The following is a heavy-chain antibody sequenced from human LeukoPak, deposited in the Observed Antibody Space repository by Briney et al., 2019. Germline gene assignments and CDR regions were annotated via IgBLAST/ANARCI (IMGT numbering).Heavy chain of an antibody. V-gene: IGHV3-30*02. CDR2: IQYDGSNK. J-gene: IGHJ6*04. D-gene: IGHD3-10*02. CDR1: GFTFSSYG. CDR3: AELGITMIGGV. Sequence: GGSLRLSCAASGFTFSSYGMHWVRQAPGKGLEWVAFIQYDGSNKYYADSVKGRFTISGDNAKNSLYLQMNTLRAEDTAVYYCAELGITMIGGVWGKGTTVTISS.